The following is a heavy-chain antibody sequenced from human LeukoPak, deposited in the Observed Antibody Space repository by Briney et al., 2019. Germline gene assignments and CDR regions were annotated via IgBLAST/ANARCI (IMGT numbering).Heavy chain of an antibody. D-gene: IGHD3-10*01. CDR1: GGSISSSSYY. V-gene: IGHV4-39*07. Sequence: ASETLSLTCTVSGGSISSSSYYWGWIRQPPGKGLEWIGSIYYSGSTYYNPSLKSRVTISVDTSKNQFSLKLSSVTAADTAVYYCARDDMVRGVLVDYWGQGPLVTVSS. J-gene: IGHJ4*02. CDR2: IYYSGST. CDR3: ARDDMVRGVLVDY.